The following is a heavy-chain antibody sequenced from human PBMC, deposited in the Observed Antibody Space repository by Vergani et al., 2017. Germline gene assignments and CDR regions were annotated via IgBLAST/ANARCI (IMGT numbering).Heavy chain of an antibody. Sequence: EVQLVQSGAEVKKPGESLKISCKGSGYIFTNCWIGWVRQMPGKGLEWMGIIYPGDSDTRYSPSFQGQVTISADKSISTAYLQWSSLKASDTAMYYCAAQEYGSGSYLSLGGFDTWGQGTLVTVFS. CDR3: AAQEYGSGSYLSLGGFDT. J-gene: IGHJ5*02. V-gene: IGHV5-51*01. CDR1: GYIFTNCW. D-gene: IGHD3-10*01. CDR2: IYPGDSDT.